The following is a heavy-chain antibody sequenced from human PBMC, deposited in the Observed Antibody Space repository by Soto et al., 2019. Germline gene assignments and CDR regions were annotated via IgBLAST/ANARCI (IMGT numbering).Heavy chain of an antibody. CDR1: GLTFSSYW. CDR3: ASLTSWSQEYYYGMDV. CDR2: IRSKGYGGTT. V-gene: IGHV3-49*04. D-gene: IGHD2-2*01. Sequence: GGSLRLSCAAFGLTFSSYWMNWVRQAPGKGLEWLSFIRSKGYGGTTESAASVRGRFITSRDDSKSIAYLQMNSLKTEDTAVYYCASLTSWSQEYYYGMDVWGQGTTVTVSS. J-gene: IGHJ6*02.